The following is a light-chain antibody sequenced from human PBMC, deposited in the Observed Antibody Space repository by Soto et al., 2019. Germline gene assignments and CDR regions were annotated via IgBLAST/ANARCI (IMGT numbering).Light chain of an antibody. V-gene: IGLV1-44*01. CDR3: AAWHDSLNGYV. CDR1: SSNIRSNA. J-gene: IGLJ1*01. Sequence: SVLTQPPSASGTPGQRVTISCSGSSSNIRSNAVNWYQQLPGTAPKLLIYSNNQRPSGVPDRFSGSKSGTSASLAISGLQSEDEADYYCAAWHDSLNGYVFATGTKVTVL. CDR2: SNN.